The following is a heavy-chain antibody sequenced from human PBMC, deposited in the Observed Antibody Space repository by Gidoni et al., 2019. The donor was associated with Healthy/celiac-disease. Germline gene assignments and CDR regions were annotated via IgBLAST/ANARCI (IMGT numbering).Heavy chain of an antibody. D-gene: IGHD2-2*01. Sequence: QVQLHQWGAGLLKPSETLSLTCAVYGGSFSGYYWSWIRQPPRKGLEWIGEINHSGSTNYNPSLKSRVTISVDTSKNQFSLKVSSVTAADTAVYYCARGPYCSSTSCYLGHDFDYWGQGTLVTVSS. V-gene: IGHV4-34*01. CDR1: GGSFSGYY. J-gene: IGHJ4*02. CDR3: ARGPYCSSTSCYLGHDFDY. CDR2: INHSGST.